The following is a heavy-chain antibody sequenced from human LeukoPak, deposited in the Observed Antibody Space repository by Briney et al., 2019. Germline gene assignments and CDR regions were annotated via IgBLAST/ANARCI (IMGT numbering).Heavy chain of an antibody. D-gene: IGHD6-19*01. CDR1: GVSISSSYSY. V-gene: IGHV4-39*01. CDR3: ARHKYSSGWPPEGAFDI. Sequence: SETLSLTCTVSGVSISSSYSYWGWIRQPPGMGLEWIGSIYYTGNTYYNASLKSRVTISVDTSKNQFSLKLSSVTAADTAVYYCARHKYSSGWPPEGAFDIWGQGTMVTVSS. CDR2: IYYTGNT. J-gene: IGHJ3*02.